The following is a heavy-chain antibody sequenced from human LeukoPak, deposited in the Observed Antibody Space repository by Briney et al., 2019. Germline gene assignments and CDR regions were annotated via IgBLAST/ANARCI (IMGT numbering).Heavy chain of an antibody. D-gene: IGHD3-3*01. CDR1: GGSISTYY. V-gene: IGHV4-59*08. CDR3: ARQSRDGYNFWN. J-gene: IGHJ4*02. CDR2: IYYTGST. Sequence: SETLSLTCTVSGGSISTYYWTWIRQPPGKGLEWIGYIYYTGSTKYNPSLKRRVSMSVDTSKNRFSLKLTSVTASDTAVYFCARQSRDGYNFWNWGQGTLVTVSS.